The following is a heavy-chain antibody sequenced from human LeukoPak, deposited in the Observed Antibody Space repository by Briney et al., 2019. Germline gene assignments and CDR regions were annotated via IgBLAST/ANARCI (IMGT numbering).Heavy chain of an antibody. J-gene: IGHJ4*02. Sequence: SETLSLTCSVSGDSISTSSYYWGWIRQPPGKGLEWIGTIYYSGSTYYNPSLKSRVTISVDTSKNQFSLKLSSVTAADTAVYYCARDPNYGSGSYYNAFDYWGQGTLVTVSS. CDR2: IYYSGST. D-gene: IGHD3-10*01. CDR3: ARDPNYGSGSYYNAFDY. CDR1: GDSISTSSYY. V-gene: IGHV4-39*07.